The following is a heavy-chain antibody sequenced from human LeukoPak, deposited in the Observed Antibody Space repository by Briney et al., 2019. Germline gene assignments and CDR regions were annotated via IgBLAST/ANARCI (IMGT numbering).Heavy chain of an antibody. CDR2: IIPIFGIA. J-gene: IGHJ4*02. Sequence: SVKVSCKASGGTFSSYAISWVRQAPGQGLEWMGGIIPIFGIANYAQKFQGRVTITADESTSTAYMELSSLRSEDTAVYYCARAARGFYDSSGYSFDYWGQGTLVTVSS. V-gene: IGHV1-69*13. CDR3: ARAARGFYDSSGYSFDY. D-gene: IGHD3-22*01. CDR1: GGTFSSYA.